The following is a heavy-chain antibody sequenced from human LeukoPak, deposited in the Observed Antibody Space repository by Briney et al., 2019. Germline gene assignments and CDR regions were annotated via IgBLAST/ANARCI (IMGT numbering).Heavy chain of an antibody. CDR2: ISGSGGST. J-gene: IGHJ4*02. V-gene: IGHV3-23*01. CDR3: AKETKKGKTWIQLWTYFDY. Sequence: PGGSLRLSCAASGSTFSCYAMSWVRQAPGKGLEWVSAISGSGGSTYYADSVKGRFTISRDNSKNTLYLQMNSLRAEDTAVYYCAKETKKGKTWIQLWTYFDYWGQGTLVTVSS. CDR1: GSTFSCYA. D-gene: IGHD5-18*01.